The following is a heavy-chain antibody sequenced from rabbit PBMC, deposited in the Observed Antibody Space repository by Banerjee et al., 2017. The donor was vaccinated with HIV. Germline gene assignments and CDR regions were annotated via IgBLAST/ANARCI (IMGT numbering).Heavy chain of an antibody. CDR2: IGAGSIRST. V-gene: IGHV1S40*01. CDR1: Y. J-gene: IGHJ4*01. Sequence: YMCWVRQAPGKGLEWIGCIGAGSIRSTYYANWAKGRFTISKTSSTTVTLQMTSLTAADTATYFCARGYSYDDYALNLWGPGTLVTVS. D-gene: IGHD2-1*01. CDR3: ARGYSYDDYALNL.